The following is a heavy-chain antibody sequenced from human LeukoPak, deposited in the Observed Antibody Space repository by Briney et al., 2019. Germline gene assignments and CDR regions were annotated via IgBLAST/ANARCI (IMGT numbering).Heavy chain of an antibody. Sequence: GGSLRLSCAASGFTVSSNYMSWVRQAPGKGLEWVSVIYSGGSTYYADSVKGRFTISRDNAKNSLYMQMNSLRIEDTAVYYCAREVAIGWFPGMSFWGQGTLVTVSS. V-gene: IGHV3-53*01. D-gene: IGHD6-19*01. CDR3: AREVAIGWFPGMSF. CDR1: GFTVSSNY. J-gene: IGHJ4*02. CDR2: IYSGGST.